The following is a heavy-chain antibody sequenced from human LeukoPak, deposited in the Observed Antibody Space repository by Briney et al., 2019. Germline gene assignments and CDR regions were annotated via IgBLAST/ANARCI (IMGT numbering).Heavy chain of an antibody. Sequence: GGSLRLSCEASGFTFSGYDMHWVRQATGKGLEWVSAIGTTGDTYYSDSVRGRITISRENAKNSLDLQMNSLRAGDTAVYYCARSPSYSSSWYALDSWGQGTLVTVSS. D-gene: IGHD6-13*01. CDR3: ARSPSYSSSWYALDS. V-gene: IGHV3-13*01. J-gene: IGHJ4*02. CDR1: GFTFSGYD. CDR2: IGTTGDT.